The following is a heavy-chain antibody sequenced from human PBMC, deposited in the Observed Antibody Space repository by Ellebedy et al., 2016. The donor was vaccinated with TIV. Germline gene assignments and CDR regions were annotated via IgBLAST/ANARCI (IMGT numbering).Heavy chain of an antibody. Sequence: ASVKVSCKASGYPFPNYGVSRVRHPPGQGLEWVGWISAYNGNTKYGQKFQGRISLTTDTSMGTAYMELRSLRSDDTGVYFCARDVPADAAALLDYWGQGTRVTVSS. V-gene: IGHV1-18*04. CDR1: GYPFPNYG. J-gene: IGHJ4*02. CDR2: ISAYNGNT. CDR3: ARDVPADAAALLDY. D-gene: IGHD2-2*01.